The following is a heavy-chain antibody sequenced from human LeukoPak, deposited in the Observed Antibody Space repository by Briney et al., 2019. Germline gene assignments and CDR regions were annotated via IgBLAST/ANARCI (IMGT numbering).Heavy chain of an antibody. Sequence: ASVTVSCKTSGYTFNAYYMHWVRQAPGQGLEWMGWINPNSGGSNYAQKFQGRVTMTSDTSINTAYMELSRLISDDTAVYYCAGDGYNSRRFFDYWGQGTLVTVSS. D-gene: IGHD5-24*01. CDR1: GYTFNAYY. V-gene: IGHV1-2*02. CDR2: INPNSGGS. CDR3: AGDGYNSRRFFDY. J-gene: IGHJ4*02.